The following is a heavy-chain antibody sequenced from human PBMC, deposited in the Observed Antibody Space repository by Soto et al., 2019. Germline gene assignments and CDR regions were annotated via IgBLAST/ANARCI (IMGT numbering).Heavy chain of an antibody. CDR1: GGSISSGGYS. V-gene: IGHV4-30-2*01. Sequence: SETLSLTCAVSGGSISSGGYSWSWIRQPPGKGLEWIGYIYHSGSTYYNPSLKSRVTISVDRSKNQFSLKLSSVTAADTAVYFCARSPRSISTGGIDFWGQGILVTVSS. D-gene: IGHD2-15*01. J-gene: IGHJ4*01. CDR3: ARSPRSISTGGIDF. CDR2: IYHSGST.